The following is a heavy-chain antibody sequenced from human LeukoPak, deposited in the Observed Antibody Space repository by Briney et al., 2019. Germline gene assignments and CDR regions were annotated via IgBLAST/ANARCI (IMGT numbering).Heavy chain of an antibody. Sequence: GGSLRLSCAASGFTFSDYYMSWIRQAPGKGLEWVSYISSSSTYTNYADSVKGRFTISRDNAKNSLYLQMNSLRAEDTAVYYCAGSYYYDSSGYYYWGQGTLVTVSS. CDR1: GFTFSDYY. CDR3: AGSYYYDSSGYYY. J-gene: IGHJ4*02. CDR2: ISSSSTYT. V-gene: IGHV3-11*06. D-gene: IGHD3-22*01.